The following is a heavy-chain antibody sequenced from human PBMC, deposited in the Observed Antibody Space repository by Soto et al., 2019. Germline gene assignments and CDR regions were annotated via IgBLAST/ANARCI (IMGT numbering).Heavy chain of an antibody. CDR1: GASLSGYY. Sequence: PSETLSLTCAVSGASLSGYYRSWIRQPPGKGLEWIGETNDSGSTSYNPSLKSRVTISVDTSKNQFSLKLTSMTAADTAVYYCAKHIGGCSGDGCYRGFDCWGQGTLVTVSS. V-gene: IGHV4-34*01. CDR2: TNDSGST. CDR3: AKHIGGCSGDGCYRGFDC. J-gene: IGHJ4*02. D-gene: IGHD2-15*01.